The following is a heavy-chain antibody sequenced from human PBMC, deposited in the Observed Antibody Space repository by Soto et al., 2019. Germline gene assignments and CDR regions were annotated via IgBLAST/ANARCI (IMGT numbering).Heavy chain of an antibody. D-gene: IGHD3-3*01. J-gene: IGHJ5*02. V-gene: IGHV4-4*07. CDR1: GGSISSYY. Sequence: ETLSLTCTVSGGSISSYYWSWIRQPAGKGLEWIGRIYTSGSTNYNPSLKSRVTMSVDTSKNQFSLKLSSVTAADTAVYYCARDQNYDFWSGYFTGNWFDPWGQGTLVTVSS. CDR3: ARDQNYDFWSGYFTGNWFDP. CDR2: IYTSGST.